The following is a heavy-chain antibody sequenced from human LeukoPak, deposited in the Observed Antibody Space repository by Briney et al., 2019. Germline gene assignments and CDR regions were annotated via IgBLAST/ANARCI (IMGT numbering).Heavy chain of an antibody. V-gene: IGHV3-23*01. Sequence: GGSLRLSCAASGFTFSSYAMSWVRQAPGKGLEWVSAISGSGGGTYYADSVKGRFTISRDNSKNTLYLQMNSLRAEDTAVYYCARSPTYYYGSGSYYYFDYWGQGTLVTVSS. D-gene: IGHD3-10*01. CDR1: GFTFSSYA. J-gene: IGHJ4*02. CDR3: ARSPTYYYGSGSYYYFDY. CDR2: ISGSGGGT.